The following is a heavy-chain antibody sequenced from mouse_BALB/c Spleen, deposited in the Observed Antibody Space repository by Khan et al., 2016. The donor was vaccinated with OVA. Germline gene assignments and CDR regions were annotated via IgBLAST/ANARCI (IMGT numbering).Heavy chain of an antibody. D-gene: IGHD1-1*01. V-gene: IGHV2-6-1*01. CDR3: ARQRYDHSNIMDY. CDR2: IWSDGST. J-gene: IGHJ4*01. CDR1: GFSLTNYG. Sequence: QVQLKESGPGLVAPSQSLSITCTISGFSLTNYGLHWVRQPPGKGLEWLVVIWSDGSTTYNSALKSRLTITKDNSKSQVFLKMNSLQTDDTAIYFCARQRYDHSNIMDYGGQGTSVTVSS.